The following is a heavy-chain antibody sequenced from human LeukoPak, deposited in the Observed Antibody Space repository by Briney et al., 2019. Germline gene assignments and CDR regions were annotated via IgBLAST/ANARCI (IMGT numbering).Heavy chain of an antibody. D-gene: IGHD4-11*01. CDR1: GYTFTSYG. CDR2: ISAYNGYT. J-gene: IGHJ1*01. V-gene: IGHV1-18*01. CDR3: ARDKAVTTELTQYFQH. Sequence: EASVKVSCKASGYTFTSYGISWVRQAPGQGLEWMGWISAYNGYTNYAQKLQVRVTMTTDTSTSTAYMELRSLTSDDTAVYYCARDKAVTTELTQYFQHWGQGTLVTVSS.